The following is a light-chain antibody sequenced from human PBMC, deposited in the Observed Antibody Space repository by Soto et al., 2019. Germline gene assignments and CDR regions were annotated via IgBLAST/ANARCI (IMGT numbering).Light chain of an antibody. CDR1: QSISSW. Sequence: DIQMTQSPSTLSASVGDRVTITCRASQSISSWLAWYQQKPGKAPKLLIYKASSLESGVPSRFSGSGSGTEFTLTISSLQPEDGATYYCQQYHTFSPTFGRGTKVEIK. CDR2: KAS. J-gene: IGKJ1*01. CDR3: QQYHTFSPT. V-gene: IGKV1-5*03.